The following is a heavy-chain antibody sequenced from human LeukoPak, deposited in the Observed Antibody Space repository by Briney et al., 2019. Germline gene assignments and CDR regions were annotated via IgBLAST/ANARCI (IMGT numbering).Heavy chain of an antibody. D-gene: IGHD2-2*01. CDR3: VRAAPQNCYPSSCSLFDK. Sequence: GGSLRLSCAGSGFTFNNYAMSWVRRAPRKGLEWVSTIMIGGDGKHYADSVKGRFTIPRDRSESTLFLQMDDLRADDTAVYYCVRAAPQNCYPSSCSLFDKWGQGTLVTVSS. J-gene: IGHJ4*02. CDR1: GFTFNNYA. V-gene: IGHV3-23*01. CDR2: IMIGGDGK.